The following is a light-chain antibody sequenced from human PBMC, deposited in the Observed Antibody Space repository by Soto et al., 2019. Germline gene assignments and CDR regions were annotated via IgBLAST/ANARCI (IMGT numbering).Light chain of an antibody. Sequence: IQLTQSPCSLSASVGDIVTITCRASQGISSYLAWYQQKPGKAPKLLIYAASTLQSGVPSRFSGSGSGTDFTLTISSLQPEDFATYYCQQLNSYPLTCGGGTKGDIK. CDR1: QGISSY. V-gene: IGKV1-9*01. CDR3: QQLNSYPLT. CDR2: AAS. J-gene: IGKJ4*01.